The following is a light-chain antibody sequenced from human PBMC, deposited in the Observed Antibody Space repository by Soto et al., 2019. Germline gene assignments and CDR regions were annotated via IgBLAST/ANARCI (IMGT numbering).Light chain of an antibody. J-gene: IGKJ1*01. Sequence: DIQMTQSPSSLSASIGDRVTITCRASQGISNYLAWYQQKPGKSPRLLIYAASALQSGVPSRFSGSGSGTDFTLTISSLQPEDVATFYCQNYNSVPWTFGQGTKVDIK. CDR2: AAS. CDR1: QGISNY. CDR3: QNYNSVPWT. V-gene: IGKV1-27*01.